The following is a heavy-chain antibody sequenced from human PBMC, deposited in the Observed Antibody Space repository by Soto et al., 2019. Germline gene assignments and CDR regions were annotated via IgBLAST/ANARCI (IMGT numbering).Heavy chain of an antibody. D-gene: IGHD2-21*02. CDR2: ISAYNGNT. Sequence: KVDRXGAGYTNTIQLIGWVRQAPGQGLEWMGWISAYNGNTNYAQKLQGRVTMTTDTSPSTAYMELRSLRSDYTAVYCCARGRGDYWFDPWGQGTQVTVSS. J-gene: IGHJ5*02. V-gene: IGHV1-18*01. CDR1: GYTNTIQL. CDR3: ARGRGDYWFDP.